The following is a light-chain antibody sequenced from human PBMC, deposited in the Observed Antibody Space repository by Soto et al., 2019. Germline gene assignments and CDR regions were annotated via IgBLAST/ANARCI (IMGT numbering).Light chain of an antibody. CDR2: YDS. CDR3: QVWDSSSDPYV. CDR1: NIGSKS. Sequence: SSELTQPPSVSVAPGKKARITCGGSNIGSKSVHWYQQKPGQAPVLVIYYDSDRPSGIPERFSGSNSGNTATLTISRVEAGDEADYYCQVWDSSSDPYVFGTGTKLTVL. V-gene: IGLV3-21*04. J-gene: IGLJ1*01.